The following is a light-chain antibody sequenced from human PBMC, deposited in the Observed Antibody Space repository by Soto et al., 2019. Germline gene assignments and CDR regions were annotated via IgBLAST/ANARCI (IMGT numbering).Light chain of an antibody. J-gene: IGKJ1*01. V-gene: IGKV1-12*01. CDR3: QQANTFPT. Sequence: GDGGTITCRASQSIASWLTWYQQKPGKAPKVLIYAASTLRSGVPSRFSGSGSGTDFTLTISSLQAEDFAVYYCQQANTFPTFGQGTKVDIK. CDR2: AAS. CDR1: QSIASW.